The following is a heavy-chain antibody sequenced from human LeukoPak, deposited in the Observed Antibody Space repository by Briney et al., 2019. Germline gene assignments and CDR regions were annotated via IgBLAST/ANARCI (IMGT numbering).Heavy chain of an antibody. J-gene: IGHJ4*02. D-gene: IGHD2-2*01. Sequence: SETLSLTCTVSGGSISSSSYYWVWIRQPPGKGLEWIGSIYYSGSTYYNPSLKSRVTISVDTSKNQFSLKLSSVTAADTAVYYCAILYCSSTSCDSDYWGQGTLVTVSS. V-gene: IGHV4-39*01. CDR3: AILYCSSTSCDSDY. CDR1: GGSISSSSYY. CDR2: IYYSGST.